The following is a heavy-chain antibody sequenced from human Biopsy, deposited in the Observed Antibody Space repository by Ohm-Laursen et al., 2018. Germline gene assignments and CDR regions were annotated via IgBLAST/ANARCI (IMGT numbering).Heavy chain of an antibody. CDR1: GGSISSDY. J-gene: IGHJ6*02. CDR2: IYYSGST. D-gene: IGHD2/OR15-2a*01. CDR3: ARATNSTGWPYYYFYGMDV. Sequence: GTLSLTCTVPGGSISSDYWSWIRQTPGKGLEWIGYIYYSGSTNYNPSLKSRVTISVDTSKNQFSLRLNSVTAADTAVYYCARATNSTGWPYYYFYGMDVWGHGTTVTVSS. V-gene: IGHV4-59*01.